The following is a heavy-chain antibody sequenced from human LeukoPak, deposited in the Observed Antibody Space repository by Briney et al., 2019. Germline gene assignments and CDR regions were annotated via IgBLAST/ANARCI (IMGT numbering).Heavy chain of an antibody. CDR3: ARGYSGSSDY. D-gene: IGHD2-2*01. CDR1: GFTFSSYG. V-gene: IGHV3-30*03. Sequence: PGGSLRLSCAASGFTFSSYGMHWVRQAPGKGLEWVAVISYDGSNKYYADSVKGRFTISRDNSKNTLYLQMNSLRAEDTAVYYCARGYSGSSDYWGQGTLVTVSS. CDR2: ISYDGSNK. J-gene: IGHJ4*02.